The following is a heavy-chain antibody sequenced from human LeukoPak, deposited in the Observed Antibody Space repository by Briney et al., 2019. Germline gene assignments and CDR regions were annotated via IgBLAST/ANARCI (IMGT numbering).Heavy chain of an antibody. CDR2: ISNSSSYI. CDR3: ARIPGIAVGFYYYYMDV. J-gene: IGHJ6*03. V-gene: IGHV3-21*01. Sequence: PGGSLRLSCTASGFTFSSYSMNWVRQAPGKGLEWVWSISNSSSYIYYPESVKGRFTISRDNAKNSLYLQMNSLRAEDTAVYYCARIPGIAVGFYYYYMDVWGKGTTVTVSS. D-gene: IGHD6-19*01. CDR1: GFTFSSYS.